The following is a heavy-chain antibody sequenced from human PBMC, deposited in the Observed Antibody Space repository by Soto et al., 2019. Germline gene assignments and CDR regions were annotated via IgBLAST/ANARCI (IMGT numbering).Heavy chain of an antibody. CDR2: IYPGDTT. J-gene: IGHJ4*02. D-gene: IGHD5-12*01. CDR3: HGYGY. CDR1: GFTVSSSNY. Sequence: PGGSLRLSCVVSGFTVSSSNYMSWVRQAPGKGLEWVSVIYPGDTTFYADSVKGRFTISRDNSKNTLYLQMNSLRAEDTAVYYCHGYGYRGQGTLVTVSS. V-gene: IGHV3-53*01.